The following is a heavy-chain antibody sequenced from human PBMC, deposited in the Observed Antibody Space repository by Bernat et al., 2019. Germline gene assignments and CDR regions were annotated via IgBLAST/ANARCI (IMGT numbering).Heavy chain of an antibody. CDR1: GFTFGDYA. D-gene: IGHD2-2*01. CDR2: IRSKAYGGTT. J-gene: IGHJ6*02. Sequence: EVQLVESGGGLVQPGRSLRLSCTASGFTFGDYAMSWVRRAPGKGLAWVGFIRSKAYGGTTDYAASVKGRFTISRDDYNSIAYLQMNSLKAEDTAVYYCTGDGEYCSSTSCYFHGMDVWGQGTTVTVSS. V-gene: IGHV3-49*04. CDR3: TGDGEYCSSTSCYFHGMDV.